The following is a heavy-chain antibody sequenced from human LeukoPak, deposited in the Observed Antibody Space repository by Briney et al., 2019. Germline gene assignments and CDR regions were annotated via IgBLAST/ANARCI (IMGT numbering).Heavy chain of an antibody. J-gene: IGHJ4*02. V-gene: IGHV1-46*03. CDR3: AGGSGSYGSHPSIDY. CDR2: INPSGGST. CDR1: GYTFTSYY. D-gene: IGHD3-10*01. Sequence: GASVKVSCKASGYTFTSYYMHWVRQAPGQGLEWMGIINPSGGSTSYAQKFQGRVTMTRDTSTSTVYMELSSLRSEDTAVYYCAGGSGSYGSHPSIDYRGQGTLVTVSS.